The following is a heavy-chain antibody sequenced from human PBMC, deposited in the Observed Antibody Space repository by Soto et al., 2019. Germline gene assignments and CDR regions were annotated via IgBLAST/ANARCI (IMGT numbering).Heavy chain of an antibody. Sequence: PSETLSLTCSIYGGSFSGYYWSWIRQPPGKGLEWIGEINHSGNTNYNPSLKSRVTISVDKSKNQFSLKLSSVTAADTAVYYCARELAMYAIGYYYYGMDVWGQGTTVTVSS. V-gene: IGHV4-34*01. CDR3: ARELAMYAIGYYYYGMDV. J-gene: IGHJ6*02. CDR2: INHSGNT. D-gene: IGHD2-8*01. CDR1: GGSFSGYY.